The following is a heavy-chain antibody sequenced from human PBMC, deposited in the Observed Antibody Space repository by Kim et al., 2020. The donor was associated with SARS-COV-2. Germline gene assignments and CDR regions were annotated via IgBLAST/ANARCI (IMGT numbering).Heavy chain of an antibody. V-gene: IGHV5-51*01. D-gene: IGHD2-8*01. CDR1: GYTFRDFW. CDR2: IYPGDSDT. CDR3: TRLSWGAGMVFHKEHREGRRGLDV. J-gene: IGHJ6*02. Sequence: GESLKISCQGSGYTFRDFWIVWVRQMPGKGLEVMGIIYPGDSDTRYSPSFRGQVTISADNSVSTAYLQWSSLKASDSAMYYCTRLSWGAGMVFHKEHREGRRGLDVWGQGTAVTVSS.